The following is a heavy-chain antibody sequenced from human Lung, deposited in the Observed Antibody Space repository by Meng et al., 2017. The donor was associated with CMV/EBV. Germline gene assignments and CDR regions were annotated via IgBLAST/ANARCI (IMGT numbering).Heavy chain of an antibody. CDR3: ARQAPDNYFDT. Sequence: SVSRGPMSSGGYCWSWIRQHPAKGLEWIGYTYSDGTTHYNPSLRSRISISVDTSKKQFYLKLDSVTAADTAVYYCARQAPDNYFDTWGQGALVTVSS. J-gene: IGHJ5*02. CDR2: TYSDGTT. V-gene: IGHV4-31*03. CDR1: RGPMSSGGYC.